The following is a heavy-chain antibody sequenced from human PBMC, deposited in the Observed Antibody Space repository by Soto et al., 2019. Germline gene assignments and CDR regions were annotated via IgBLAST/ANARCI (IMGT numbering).Heavy chain of an antibody. CDR3: ARDHTDFWSGSINPDY. CDR2: IKQDGSEK. Sequence: PGGSLRLSCAASGFTFSSYWMSWVRQAPGKGLEWVANIKQDGSEKYYVDSVKGRFTISRDNAKNSLYLQMNSLRAEDTAVYYCARDHTDFWSGSINPDYWGQGTLVTVSS. V-gene: IGHV3-7*03. D-gene: IGHD3-3*01. J-gene: IGHJ4*02. CDR1: GFTFSSYW.